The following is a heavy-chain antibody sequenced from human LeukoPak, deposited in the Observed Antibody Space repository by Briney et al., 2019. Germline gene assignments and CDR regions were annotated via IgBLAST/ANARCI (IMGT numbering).Heavy chain of an antibody. J-gene: IGHJ4*02. V-gene: IGHV3-48*02. Sequence: QAGGSLRLSCAASGFTFSSYSMNWVRQAPGKGLEWVSYISSSSSTIYYADSVEGRFTISRDNAKNSLYLQMNSLRDEDTAVYYCARTYSSGWYHPDYWGQGTLVTVSS. D-gene: IGHD6-19*01. CDR1: GFTFSSYS. CDR3: ARTYSSGWYHPDY. CDR2: ISSSSSTI.